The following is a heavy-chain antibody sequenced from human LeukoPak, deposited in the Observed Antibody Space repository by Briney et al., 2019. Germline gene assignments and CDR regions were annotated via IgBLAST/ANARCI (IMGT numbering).Heavy chain of an antibody. CDR3: AKLHTNGYSSFDY. CDR1: GYSFTSYW. CDR2: IYPGESDT. D-gene: IGHD6-19*01. V-gene: IGHV5-51*01. Sequence: GESLKISCKGSGYSFTSYWIGWGRQMPGKGLEWMGIIYPGESDTRYSPSFQGQVTISADKSISTAYLQWSSLKASDTAMYYCAKLHTNGYSSFDYWGQGTLVTVSS. J-gene: IGHJ4*02.